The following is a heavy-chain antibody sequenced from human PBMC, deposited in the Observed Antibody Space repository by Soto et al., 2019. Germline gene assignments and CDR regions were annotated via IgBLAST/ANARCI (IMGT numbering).Heavy chain of an antibody. J-gene: IGHJ4*02. V-gene: IGHV3-21*01. Sequence: PGGSLRLSCAASGFTFSSYSMNWVRQAPGKGLEWVSSISSSSSYIYYADSVKGRFTISRDNAKNSLYLQMNSLRAEDTAVYYCARAPPGFGEPQAPYYFDYWGQGTLVTVSS. CDR3: ARAPPGFGEPQAPYYFDY. CDR1: GFTFSSYS. CDR2: ISSSSSYI. D-gene: IGHD3-10*01.